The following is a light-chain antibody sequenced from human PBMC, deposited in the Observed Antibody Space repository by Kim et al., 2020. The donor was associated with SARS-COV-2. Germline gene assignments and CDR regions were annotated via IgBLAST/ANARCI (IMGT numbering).Light chain of an antibody. CDR2: GAS. CDR1: QSVGSN. J-gene: IGKJ1*01. V-gene: IGKV3-15*01. Sequence: EIVMTQSPATLSVSPGERATLSCRASQSVGSNLAWYQQKPGQAPRLLIHGASTRATGIPARFSGSGSGTEFSLTISSLQSEDFAVYYCQQYNNWPLWTFGQGTKVDIK. CDR3: QQYNNWPLWT.